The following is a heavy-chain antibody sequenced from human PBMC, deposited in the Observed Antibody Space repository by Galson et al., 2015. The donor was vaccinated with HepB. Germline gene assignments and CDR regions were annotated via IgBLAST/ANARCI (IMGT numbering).Heavy chain of an antibody. CDR2: ISGSGGST. CDR3: AKGAAAAGPRYNWFDP. CDR1: GFTFSSYA. V-gene: IGHV3-23*01. D-gene: IGHD6-13*01. Sequence: SLRLSCAASGFTFSSYAMSWVRQAPGKGLEWVSAISGSGGSTYYADSVKGRFTISRDNSKNTLYLQMNSLRAEDSAVYYCAKGAAAAGPRYNWFDPWGQGTLVTVSS. J-gene: IGHJ5*02.